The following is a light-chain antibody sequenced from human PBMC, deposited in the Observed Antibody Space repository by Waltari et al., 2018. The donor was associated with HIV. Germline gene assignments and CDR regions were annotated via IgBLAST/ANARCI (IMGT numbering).Light chain of an antibody. CDR1: ASPKPY. J-gene: IGLJ1*01. CDR2: KNT. CDR3: LSADSSGTYV. Sequence: SSELTQPPSVSVSPGQTARITCSGDASPKPYTHWFQQKPGQAPLVVIHKNTERPPGIPERFSASRSGTTVTLTISGVQTDDEADYYCLSADSSGTYVFGPGTTVTVL. V-gene: IGLV3-25*03.